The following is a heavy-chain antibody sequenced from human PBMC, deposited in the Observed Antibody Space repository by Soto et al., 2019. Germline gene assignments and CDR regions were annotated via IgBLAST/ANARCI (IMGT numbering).Heavy chain of an antibody. Sequence: QITLKESGPTLVKPTQTLTLTCTFSGFSLSTSGVGVGWIRQPPGKALEWLALIYWDDDKRYSPSLRSRLTISKDPSKHQVVLTMTNMDPADTATYYCIQSRCGGDCLQSYASHYYYGLDVWGQGTTVAVSS. CDR3: IQSRCGGDCLQSYASHYYYGLDV. V-gene: IGHV2-5*02. D-gene: IGHD2-21*02. CDR2: IYWDDDK. CDR1: GFSLSTSGVG. J-gene: IGHJ6*02.